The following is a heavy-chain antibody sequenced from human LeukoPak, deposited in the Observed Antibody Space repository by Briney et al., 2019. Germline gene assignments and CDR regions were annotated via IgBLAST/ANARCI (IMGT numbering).Heavy chain of an antibody. D-gene: IGHD6-13*01. V-gene: IGHV3-30*18. J-gene: IGHJ4*02. Sequence: PGGSLRLSCAASGFAFSSNGMHWVRQAPGKGLEWVALISYDGSNKYYADSVKGRFTVSRDSSKNTLYLQMNSLRAEDTAVYYCAKDRSSSWTWTIDYWGQGTLVTVSS. CDR3: AKDRSSSWTWTIDY. CDR2: ISYDGSNK. CDR1: GFAFSSNG.